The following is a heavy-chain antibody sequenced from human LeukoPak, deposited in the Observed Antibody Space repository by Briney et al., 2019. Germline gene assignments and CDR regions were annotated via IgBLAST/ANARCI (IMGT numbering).Heavy chain of an antibody. CDR1: GYTVTELS. D-gene: IGHD3-22*01. J-gene: IGHJ1*01. V-gene: IGHV1-24*01. CDR2: FHPEDGET. CDR3: ARGALSPARYYYDSSGYVEYFQH. Sequence: ASVKVSCKVSGYTVTELSMHWVRQSPGKGLEWMGGFHPEDGETIYAQKFQGRVTMTRDMSTSTVYMELSSLRSEDTAVYYCARGALSPARYYYDSSGYVEYFQHWGQGTLVTVSS.